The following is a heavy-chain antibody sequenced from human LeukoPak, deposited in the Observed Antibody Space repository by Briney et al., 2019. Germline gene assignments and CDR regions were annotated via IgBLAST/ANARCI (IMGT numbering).Heavy chain of an antibody. V-gene: IGHV3-23*01. J-gene: IGHJ4*02. Sequence: PSETLSLTCTVSGDSISTYYWSWVRQAPGKGLEWVSAITGSGGSTYYADSVKGRFTISRDNSKNTLYLQMNSLRAEDTAVYYCARSTGPFDYWGRGTLVTVSS. CDR2: ITGSGGST. D-gene: IGHD1-1*01. CDR1: GDSISTYY. CDR3: ARSTGPFDY.